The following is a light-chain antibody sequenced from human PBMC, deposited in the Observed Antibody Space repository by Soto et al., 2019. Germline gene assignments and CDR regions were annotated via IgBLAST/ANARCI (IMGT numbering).Light chain of an antibody. J-gene: IGLJ2*01. CDR2: DVN. CDR3: TSWTTSTTMI. Sequence: QSALTQPASVSGSPGQSITISCTGTRSDIGAHIFVSWYQQHPGEAPKLTLYDVNIRPSGVSNRFSGSKSGNTASLTISGLQAEDEADYYCTSWTTSTTMIFGGGTKLTVL. CDR1: RSDIGAHIF. V-gene: IGLV2-14*03.